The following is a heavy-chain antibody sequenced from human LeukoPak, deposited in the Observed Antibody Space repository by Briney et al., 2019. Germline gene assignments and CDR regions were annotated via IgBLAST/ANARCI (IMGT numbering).Heavy chain of an antibody. CDR2: INPNSGGT. V-gene: IGHV1-2*02. CDR1: GYNFTGYY. CDR3: ARVLYSDHFDC. J-gene: IGHJ4*02. D-gene: IGHD4-17*01. Sequence: GASVKVSCKASGYNFTGYYMHWVRQAPGQGLEWMGWINPNSGGTNYAQTFQGRVTMTRDTSINTVFMELSRLRSDDTAVYYCARVLYSDHFDCWGQGTLVTVSS.